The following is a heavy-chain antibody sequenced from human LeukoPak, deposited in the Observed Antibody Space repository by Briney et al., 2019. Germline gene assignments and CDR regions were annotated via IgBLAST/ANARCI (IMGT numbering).Heavy chain of an antibody. CDR1: GFTFSSYG. CDR3: AKEGPAFSTIPPYAFDI. D-gene: IGHD2-2*01. J-gene: IGHJ3*02. Sequence: PGGSLRLSCAASGFTFSSYGMHWVRQAPGKGLEWVAFIRYDGSNKYYADSVKGRFTISRDNSKNTLYLQMNSLRAEDTAVYYCAKEGPAFSTIPPYAFDIWGQGTMVTVSS. CDR2: IRYDGSNK. V-gene: IGHV3-30*02.